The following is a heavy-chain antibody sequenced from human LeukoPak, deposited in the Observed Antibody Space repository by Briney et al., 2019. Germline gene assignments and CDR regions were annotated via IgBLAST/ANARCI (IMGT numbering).Heavy chain of an antibody. CDR3: ARDKQYNSDSSDYGGTNFDY. D-gene: IGHD3-22*01. CDR2: NIPIFGTA. Sequence: SVSVSCKASVGTFSSYAISWVPHAPGQGLEWRGGNIPIFGTANYAQKFQGRVTITADKSTSRAYIELSSLRSQHTPVYYSARDKQYNSDSSDYGGTNFDYWGQGTLVTVSS. CDR1: VGTFSSYA. V-gene: IGHV1-69*06. J-gene: IGHJ4*02.